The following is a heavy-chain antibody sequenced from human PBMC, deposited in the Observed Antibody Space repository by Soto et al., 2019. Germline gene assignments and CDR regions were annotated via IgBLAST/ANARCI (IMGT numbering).Heavy chain of an antibody. Sequence: EVQLVESGGGLVKPGGSLRLSCAASGFTFSSYSMNWVRQAPGKGLEWVSSISSSSSYIYYADSVKGRFTISRDNAKNSLYLQMNSLRAEDTAVYYCARDLLIVVVEDYYYGMDVWGQGTTVTVSS. D-gene: IGHD3-22*01. CDR3: ARDLLIVVVEDYYYGMDV. J-gene: IGHJ6*02. V-gene: IGHV3-21*01. CDR2: ISSSSSYI. CDR1: GFTFSSYS.